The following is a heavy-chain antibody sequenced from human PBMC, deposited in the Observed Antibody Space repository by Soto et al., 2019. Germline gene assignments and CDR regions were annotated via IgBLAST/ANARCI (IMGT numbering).Heavy chain of an antibody. Sequence: QVQLQESGPGLVKPSETLSLTCTVSGASISRYYWSWIRQAPGKGLEWIGYMYYSGNANYNPSLRSRITLSVDTSKTQFSLNLTSVTAADTAVYYCAREYPFHSAYFDYWGQGILVTVSS. J-gene: IGHJ4*02. D-gene: IGHD1-26*01. CDR1: GASISRYY. CDR2: MYYSGNA. CDR3: AREYPFHSAYFDY. V-gene: IGHV4-59*01.